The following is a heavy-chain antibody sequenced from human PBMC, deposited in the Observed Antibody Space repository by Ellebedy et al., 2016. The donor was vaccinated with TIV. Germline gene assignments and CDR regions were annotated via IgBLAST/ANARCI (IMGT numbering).Heavy chain of an antibody. CDR3: ATDGSFGDYLSPTHAFVL. CDR2: MGDEGSEK. CDR1: GFSFRSYW. V-gene: IGHV3-7*01. J-gene: IGHJ3*01. D-gene: IGHD4-17*01. Sequence: GESLKISCAASGFSFRSYWMSWVRQAPGKGLEWVANMGDEGSEKYYVESVRGRFTISRDNAKNSLYLQMSSLKAEDTAVYYCATDGSFGDYLSPTHAFVLWGQGTLVTVSS.